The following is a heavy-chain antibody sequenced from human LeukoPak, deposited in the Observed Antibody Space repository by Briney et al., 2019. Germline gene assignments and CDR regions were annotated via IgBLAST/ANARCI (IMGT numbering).Heavy chain of an antibody. J-gene: IGHJ1*01. Sequence: ASVKVSCKASGYTFTGYYMHWVRQAPGQGLEWMGWINPNSGGTNYAQKFQGRVTMTRDTSISTAYMELSRLRSDDTAVYYCARDSRYYYDSSGPQHWGQGTLVTVSS. CDR2: INPNSGGT. D-gene: IGHD3-22*01. V-gene: IGHV1-2*02. CDR3: ARDSRYYYDSSGPQH. CDR1: GYTFTGYY.